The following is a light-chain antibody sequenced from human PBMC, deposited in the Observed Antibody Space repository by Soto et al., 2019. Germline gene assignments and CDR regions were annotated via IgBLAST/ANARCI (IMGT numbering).Light chain of an antibody. Sequence: QLVLTQSPSASASLGASVKLTCTLSSGHSSYAIAWHQQQPEKGPRYLMKLSSDGSHSKGDGIPDRFSGSSSRAERYLTISSLQSEDEADYYCQTWDTGARVVFGGGTQLTVL. CDR2: LSSDGSH. CDR1: SGHSSYA. CDR3: QTWDTGARVV. J-gene: IGLJ2*01. V-gene: IGLV4-69*01.